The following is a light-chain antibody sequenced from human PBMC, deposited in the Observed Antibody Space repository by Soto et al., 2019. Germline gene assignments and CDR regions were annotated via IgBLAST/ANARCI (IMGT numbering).Light chain of an antibody. J-gene: IGKJ1*01. V-gene: IGKV1-5*01. CDR1: KSICSW. CDR2: DAS. CDR3: QQYNSYSQT. Sequence: DIPMTQSPSTLSASVGDRASIACRASKSICSWLAWYQQKPGKAPKLLIYDASSLESGVPSRFSGSGSGTEFTLTISSLQPDDFATYYCQQYNSYSQTFGQGTKVEIK.